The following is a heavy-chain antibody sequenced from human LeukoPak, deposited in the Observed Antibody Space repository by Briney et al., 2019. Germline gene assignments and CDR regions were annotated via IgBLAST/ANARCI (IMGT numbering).Heavy chain of an antibody. V-gene: IGHV3-23*01. J-gene: IGHJ6*03. CDR2: ISGSGGST. CDR3: AKGSIQLWSGSYYCYYMDV. CDR1: GFTFGSNA. D-gene: IGHD5-18*01. Sequence: PGGSLRPSCAAFGFTFGSNAMGWVRPAPGRGRGWVSAISGSGGSTYYAASVKGRFTISRDNSKNTLYLQMNSLRAEDTAVYYCAKGSIQLWSGSYYCYYMDVWGKGTTVTVSS.